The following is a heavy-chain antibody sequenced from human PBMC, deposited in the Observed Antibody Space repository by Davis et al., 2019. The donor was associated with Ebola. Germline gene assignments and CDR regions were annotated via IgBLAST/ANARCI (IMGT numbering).Heavy chain of an antibody. Sequence: PGGSLRLSCAASGFTFSGSAMHWVRQASGKGLEWVGRIRSKANSYATAYAASVKGRFTISRDDSKNTAYLQMNSLKTEDTAVYYCTTTNRATGTTDYWGQGTLVTVSS. D-gene: IGHD1-7*01. CDR3: TTTNRATGTTDY. CDR1: GFTFSGSA. J-gene: IGHJ4*02. V-gene: IGHV3-73*01. CDR2: IRSKANSYAT.